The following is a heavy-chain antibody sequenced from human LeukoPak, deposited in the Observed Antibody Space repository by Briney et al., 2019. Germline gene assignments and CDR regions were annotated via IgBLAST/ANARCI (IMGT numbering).Heavy chain of an antibody. D-gene: IGHD2-2*01. CDR2: ISAYNGNT. Sequence: AAVKVSCKASLGTFSSYAISGVRQAPGQGVEWMGWISAYNGNTNYAQKLHGRVAMTTDTSTSTAYMELRSLRSDDTAVYYCAGSAPYCSSTSCSLDYWGQGTLVTVSS. CDR3: AGSAPYCSSTSCSLDY. J-gene: IGHJ4*02. V-gene: IGHV1-18*01. CDR1: LGTFSSYA.